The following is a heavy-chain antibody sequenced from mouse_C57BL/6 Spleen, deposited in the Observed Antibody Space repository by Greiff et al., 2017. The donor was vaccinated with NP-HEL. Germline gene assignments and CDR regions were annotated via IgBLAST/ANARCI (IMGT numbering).Heavy chain of an antibody. CDR2: IDPSDSYT. J-gene: IGHJ2*01. D-gene: IGHD3-3*01. Sequence: QVQLQQSGAELVKPGASVKLSCKASGYTFTSYWMQWVKQRPGQGLEWIGEIDPSDSYTNYNQKFKGKATLTVDTSSSTAYMQLSSLTSEDSAVYYCARRAWGDYWGQGTTLTVSS. V-gene: IGHV1-50*01. CDR1: GYTFTSYW. CDR3: ARRAWGDY.